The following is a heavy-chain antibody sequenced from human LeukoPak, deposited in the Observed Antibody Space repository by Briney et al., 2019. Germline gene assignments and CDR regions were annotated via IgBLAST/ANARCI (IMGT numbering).Heavy chain of an antibody. CDR3: ARIDGDYDSSGPSLLY. CDR1: GFTFTSYG. J-gene: IGHJ4*02. Sequence: GGSLRLSCAASGFTFTSYGISWVRQAPGQGLEWMGWISAYNGNTNYAQKLQGRVTMTTDTSTSTAYMELRSLRSDDTAVYYCARIDGDYDSSGPSLLYWGQGTLVTVSS. V-gene: IGHV1-18*01. CDR2: ISAYNGNT. D-gene: IGHD3-22*01.